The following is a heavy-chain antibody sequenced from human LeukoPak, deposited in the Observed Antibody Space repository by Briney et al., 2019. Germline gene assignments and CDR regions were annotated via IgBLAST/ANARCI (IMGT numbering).Heavy chain of an antibody. D-gene: IGHD5-18*01. CDR2: IYYSGST. CDR3: ARFRGYTAMVEY. J-gene: IGHJ4*02. Sequence: PSQTLSLTCTVSGGSISSSSYYWGWIRQPPGKGLEWIGSIYYSGSTYYNPSLKSRVTISVDTSKNQFSLKLSSVTAADTAVYYCARFRGYTAMVEYWGQGTLVTVSS. CDR1: GGSISSSSYY. V-gene: IGHV4-39*01.